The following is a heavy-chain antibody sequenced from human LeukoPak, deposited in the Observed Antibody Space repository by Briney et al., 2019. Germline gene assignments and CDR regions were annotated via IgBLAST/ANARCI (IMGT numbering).Heavy chain of an antibody. J-gene: IGHJ6*03. Sequence: RSGGSLRLSCAASGFTFSSYSMNWVRQAPGKGLEWVSYISSSSSTIYYADSVKGRFTISRDNAKNSLYLQMNSLRAEDTAVYYCARDQKNIAAAGNLRHYYYYMDVWGKGTTVTVSS. V-gene: IGHV3-48*01. CDR2: ISSSSSTI. CDR3: ARDQKNIAAAGNLRHYYYYMDV. CDR1: GFTFSSYS. D-gene: IGHD6-13*01.